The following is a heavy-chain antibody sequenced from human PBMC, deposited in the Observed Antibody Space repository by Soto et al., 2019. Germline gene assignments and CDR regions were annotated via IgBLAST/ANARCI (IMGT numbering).Heavy chain of an antibody. CDR1: GFTLSYYG. V-gene: IGHV3-23*01. D-gene: IGHD2-21*02. CDR3: AKAPTHIVVVTAPYDY. CDR2: ISGSGGST. Sequence: GGSLRLSCAASGFTLSYYGMTWVRQAPGKGLEWVSAISGSGGSTYYADSVKGRFTISRDNSKNTLYLQMNSLRAEDTAVYYCAKAPTHIVVVTAPYDYWGQGTLVTVSS. J-gene: IGHJ4*02.